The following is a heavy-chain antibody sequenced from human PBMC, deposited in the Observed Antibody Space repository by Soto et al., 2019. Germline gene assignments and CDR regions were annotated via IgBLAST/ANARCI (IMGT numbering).Heavy chain of an antibody. Sequence: RGSLRLSCAASGFTFSDYAMTWVRQAPGKWLEWVSDITGSGGRTYYADSVKGRFTISRDNSKNTLYLQMISLRAEDTAVYYCAKEGVPAATYGMDVWGQGXTVTVYS. CDR3: AKEGVPAATYGMDV. J-gene: IGHJ6*02. D-gene: IGHD2-2*01. V-gene: IGHV3-23*01. CDR2: ITGSGGRT. CDR1: GFTFSDYA.